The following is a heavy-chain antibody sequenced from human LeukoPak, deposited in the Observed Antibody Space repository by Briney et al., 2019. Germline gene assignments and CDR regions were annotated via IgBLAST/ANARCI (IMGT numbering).Heavy chain of an antibody. CDR3: AKEGPTALGVPAHYGMDV. CDR2: ISYDGSNK. D-gene: IGHD2-2*01. V-gene: IGHV3-30*18. J-gene: IGHJ6*04. Sequence: GGSLRLSCAASGFTFSSYGMHWVRQAPGKGLEWVAVISYDGSNKYYADSVKGRFTISRDNSKNTLYLQMNSLSAEDTAVYYCAKEGPTALGVPAHYGMDVWGKGTTVTVSS. CDR1: GFTFSSYG.